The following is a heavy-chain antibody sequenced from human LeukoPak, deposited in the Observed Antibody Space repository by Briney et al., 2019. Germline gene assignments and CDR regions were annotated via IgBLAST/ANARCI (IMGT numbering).Heavy chain of an antibody. V-gene: IGHV4-59*01. CDR3: ARMFPDYGDYDAFDI. CDR2: IFYSGIP. Sequence: SETLSLTCTVSGGSISSYYWSWIRQPPGKGLEWIGYIFYSGIPKYNPSLKSRVTISVDTSKNQFSLKLSSVTAADTAVYYCARMFPDYGDYDAFDIWGQGTMVTVSS. CDR1: GGSISSYY. D-gene: IGHD4-17*01. J-gene: IGHJ3*02.